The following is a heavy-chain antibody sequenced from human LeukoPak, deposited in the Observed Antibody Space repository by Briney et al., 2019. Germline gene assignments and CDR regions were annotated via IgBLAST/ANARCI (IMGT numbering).Heavy chain of an antibody. CDR1: GVTFSSYY. V-gene: IGHV4-34*01. CDR2: INHSGST. Sequence: SETLTLTCAVYGVTFSSYYWSWIRQPPGKGLEWIGEINHSGSTNYNPSLKSRVTISIDTSKNQFSLKLSSVTAADTAVYYCARLGWLVRSLDYWGQGTLVTVSS. D-gene: IGHD6-19*01. CDR3: ARLGWLVRSLDY. J-gene: IGHJ4*02.